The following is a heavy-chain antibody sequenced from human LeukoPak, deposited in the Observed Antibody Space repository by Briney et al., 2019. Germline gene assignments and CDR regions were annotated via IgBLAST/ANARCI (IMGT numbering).Heavy chain of an antibody. Sequence: PGGSLRLSCAASGFTFSSYSMNWVRQAPGKGLEWVSSISSSSSYIYYADSVKGRFTISRDNAKNSLYLQMNSLRAEDTAVYYCARDFVGYGVIMSHWGQGTLVTVSS. V-gene: IGHV3-21*01. D-gene: IGHD3-3*01. J-gene: IGHJ4*02. CDR2: ISSSSSYI. CDR1: GFTFSSYS. CDR3: ARDFVGYGVIMSH.